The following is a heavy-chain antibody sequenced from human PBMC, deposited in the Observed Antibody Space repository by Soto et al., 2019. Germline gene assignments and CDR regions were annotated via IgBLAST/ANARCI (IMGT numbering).Heavy chain of an antibody. D-gene: IGHD5-18*01. CDR2: IYYSGNT. CDR1: GGSVSSGDYY. V-gene: IGHV4-61*08. J-gene: IGHJ5*02. Sequence: SETLSLTCTVSGGSVSSGDYYWSWIRQPPGKGLEWIGYIYYSGNTNYNPSLKSRVIISVDTSKNLFSLKRTSVTAADTAVYYCARIPVDTSMIYWLDPWGQGTLVTVSS. CDR3: ARIPVDTSMIYWLDP.